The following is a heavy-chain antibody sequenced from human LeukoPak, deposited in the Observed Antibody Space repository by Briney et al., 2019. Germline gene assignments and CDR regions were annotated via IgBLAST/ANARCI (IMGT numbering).Heavy chain of an antibody. D-gene: IGHD6-19*01. CDR2: IEDDGSNK. CDR3: AKDSAWATDY. J-gene: IGHJ4*02. CDR1: GFTFKRYN. V-gene: IGHV3-30*02. Sequence: GGALRLSCAASGFTFKRYNMHWVRQAPGKGLEWVAFIEDDGSNKNYADAVKGRFTVSRDNSINTLYPHMNSLRIEDMAVYYCAKDSAWATDYWGRGTLVTVSS.